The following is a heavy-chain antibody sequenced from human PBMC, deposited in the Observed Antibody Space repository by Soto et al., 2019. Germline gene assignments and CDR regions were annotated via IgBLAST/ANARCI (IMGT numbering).Heavy chain of an antibody. CDR1: GFTFSDYT. D-gene: IGHD3-22*01. CDR3: AEVLSKRVITYAFDI. J-gene: IGHJ3*02. V-gene: IGHV3-23*01. CDR2: ISGSGGST. Sequence: GGSLRLSCAASGFTFSDYTMNWVRQAPGKGLEWVSAISGSGGSTYYADSVKGRFTISRDNSKNTLYLQMNSLRAEDTAVYYCAEVLSKRVITYAFDIWGQGTMVTVSS.